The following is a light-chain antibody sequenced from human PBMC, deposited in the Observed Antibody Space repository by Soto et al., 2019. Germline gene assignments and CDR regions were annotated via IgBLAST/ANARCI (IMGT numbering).Light chain of an antibody. CDR3: SSYNSSSTLVV. J-gene: IGLJ2*01. CDR1: SSDVGGYNY. V-gene: IGLV2-14*01. Sequence: QSVLTQPASVSGSPGQSITISCTGTSSDVGGYNYVSWYQQHPGKAPKLMIFEVSNRPSGISVRFSGSRSGNTASLPISGRQAEDEADYYCSSYNSSSTLVVFGGGTKLTVL. CDR2: EVS.